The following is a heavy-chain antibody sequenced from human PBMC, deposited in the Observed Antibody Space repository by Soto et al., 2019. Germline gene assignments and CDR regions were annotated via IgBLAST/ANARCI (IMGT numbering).Heavy chain of an antibody. V-gene: IGHV4-34*01. CDR2: INHSGST. J-gene: IGHJ4*02. CDR1: GGSFSGYY. Sequence: SDTLSLTCAVYGGSFSGYYWTWIRQPPGTGLEWIGEINHSGSTNYNPSLKSRVTISVDTSKNQFSLKLTSVTAADTAVYYCARDKITGLFDYWGQGALVT. D-gene: IGHD2-8*02. CDR3: ARDKITGLFDY.